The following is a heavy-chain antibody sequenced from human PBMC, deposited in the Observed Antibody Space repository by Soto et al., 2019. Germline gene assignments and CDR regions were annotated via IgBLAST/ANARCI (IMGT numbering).Heavy chain of an antibody. J-gene: IGHJ6*02. Sequence: GASVKVSCKASGGTFSSYAISWVRQAPGQGLEWMGGIIPIFGTANYAQKFQGRVTITADESTSTAYMELSSLRSEDTAVYYCARDRDYYGSGSFYGMDVWGRGTTVTVSS. CDR1: GGTFSSYA. D-gene: IGHD3-10*01. V-gene: IGHV1-69*13. CDR3: ARDRDYYGSGSFYGMDV. CDR2: IIPIFGTA.